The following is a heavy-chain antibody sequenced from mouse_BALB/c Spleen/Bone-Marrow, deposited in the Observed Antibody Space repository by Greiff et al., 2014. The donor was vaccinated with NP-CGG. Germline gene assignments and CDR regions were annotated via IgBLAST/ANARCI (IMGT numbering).Heavy chain of an antibody. CDR1: GYTFTSYD. D-gene: IGHD3-2*01. CDR3: AMTARGGFAY. J-gene: IGHJ3*01. V-gene: IGHV1S33*01. CDR2: IYPGDGST. Sequence: LQQSGPELVKPGALVKISCKASGYTFTSYDINWVKQRPGQGLEWIGWIYPGDGSTKYNEKFKGKATLTADKSSSTAYMQVSSLTSGNSAVYSCAMTARGGFAYWGQGTLVTVSA.